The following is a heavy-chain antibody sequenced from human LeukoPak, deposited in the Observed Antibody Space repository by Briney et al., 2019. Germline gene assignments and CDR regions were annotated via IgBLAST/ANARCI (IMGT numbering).Heavy chain of an antibody. Sequence: SVKVSCKASGGTFSSYAISWVRQAPGQGLEWMGGIISIFCTANYAQKFQDRVTITADESTSTAYMELSSLRSEDTAVYYCARDGEPLGYCSSTSCYNYWFDPWGQGTLVTVSS. J-gene: IGHJ5*02. CDR1: GGTFSSYA. CDR2: IISIFCTA. V-gene: IGHV1-69*13. D-gene: IGHD2-2*02. CDR3: ARDGEPLGYCSSTSCYNYWFDP.